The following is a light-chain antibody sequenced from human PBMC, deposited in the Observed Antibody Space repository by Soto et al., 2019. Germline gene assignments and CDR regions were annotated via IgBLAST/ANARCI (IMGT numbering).Light chain of an antibody. V-gene: IGKV1-5*03. CDR2: QAS. J-gene: IGKJ1*01. CDR3: QHYNAYSQA. CDR1: ASVSRW. Sequence: DIQMTQSPSTLSASVGDRVTITCRASASVSRWLAWYQQKPGRTPKLLIYQASTLATGVPSRFSGSGSGTEFTLTISSLQPDDFAAYYCQHYNAYSQAFGQGTQVEIK.